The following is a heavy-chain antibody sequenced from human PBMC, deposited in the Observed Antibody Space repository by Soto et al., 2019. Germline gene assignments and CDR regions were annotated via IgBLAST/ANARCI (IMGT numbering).Heavy chain of an antibody. J-gene: IGHJ6*03. CDR3: ARDSLLLWFGVYYYYMDV. D-gene: IGHD3-10*01. Sequence: EVQLVESGGGLVQPGGSLRLSCAASGFTFSSYWMSWVRQAPGKGLEWVANIKQDGSEKYYVDSVKGRFTISRDNAKNSLYLQMNSLRAEDTAVYYCARDSLLLWFGVYYYYMDVWGKETTVTVSS. CDR2: IKQDGSEK. CDR1: GFTFSSYW. V-gene: IGHV3-7*01.